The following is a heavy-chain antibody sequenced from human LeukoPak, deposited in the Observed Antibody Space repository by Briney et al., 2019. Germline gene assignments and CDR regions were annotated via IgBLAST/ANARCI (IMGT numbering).Heavy chain of an antibody. D-gene: IGHD6-6*01. CDR3: AAYSSSAPAKSDY. Sequence: PGGSLRLSCAASGFIFSSYEMNWVRQAPGKGLKWVSSISNTGNSRSYADSVKGRFTISRDNAKNSLYLQMNSLRAEDTAVYYCAAYSSSAPAKSDYWGQGTLVTVSS. CDR1: GFIFSSYE. J-gene: IGHJ4*02. V-gene: IGHV3-48*03. CDR2: ISNTGNSR.